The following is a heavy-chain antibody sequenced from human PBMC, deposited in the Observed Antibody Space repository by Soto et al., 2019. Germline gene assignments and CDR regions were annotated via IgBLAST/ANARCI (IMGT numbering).Heavy chain of an antibody. CDR1: GGYFSGYY. J-gene: IGHJ4*02. Sequence: PSETLSLTCAVYGGYFSGYYWSLLRQPPGKGLEWIGEINHSGSTNYNPSLKSRVTISVDTSKNQFSLKLSSVTAADTAVYYCARGGRITMVRGVSRPLDYWGQGTLVTVSS. D-gene: IGHD3-10*01. CDR3: ARGGRITMVRGVSRPLDY. CDR2: INHSGST. V-gene: IGHV4-34*01.